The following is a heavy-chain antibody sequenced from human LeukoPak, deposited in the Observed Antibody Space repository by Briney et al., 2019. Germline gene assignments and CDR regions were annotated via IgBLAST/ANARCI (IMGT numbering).Heavy chain of an antibody. CDR3: VRERNNFWSGHHSIFDS. V-gene: IGHV3-30-3*01. Sequence: GGSLRLSCAVSGFTFSSYAMHWVRQAPGKGLEWVAVISYDGINKYYADSVKGRFTFSRDNAENTLFLEMSSLRVEDTAVYYCVRERNNFWSGHHSIFDSWGQGTLVTVSS. J-gene: IGHJ4*02. D-gene: IGHD3-3*01. CDR1: GFTFSSYA. CDR2: ISYDGINK.